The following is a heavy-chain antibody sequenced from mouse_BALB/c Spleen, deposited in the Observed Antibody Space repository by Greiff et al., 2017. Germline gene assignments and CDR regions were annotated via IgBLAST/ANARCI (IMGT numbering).Heavy chain of an antibody. CDR1: GYSITSDYA. V-gene: IGHV3-2*02. J-gene: IGHJ2*01. D-gene: IGHD3-3*01. Sequence: EVKLQESGPGLVKPSQSLSLTCTVTGYSITSDYAWNWIRQFPGNKLEWMGYISYSGSTSYNPSLKSRISITRDTSKNQFFLQLNSVTTEDTATYYCARRADYFDYWGQGTTLTVSS. CDR2: ISYSGST. CDR3: ARRADYFDY.